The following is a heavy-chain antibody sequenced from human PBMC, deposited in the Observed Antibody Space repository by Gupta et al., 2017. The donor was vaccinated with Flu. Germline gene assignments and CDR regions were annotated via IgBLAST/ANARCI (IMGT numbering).Heavy chain of an antibody. V-gene: IGHV3-23*01. D-gene: IGHD3-10*01. CDR3: AKGELLWFGELLIDY. J-gene: IGHJ4*02. CDR2: ISGSGGST. Sequence: EVQLLESGGGLVQPGGSLRLSCAASGFTFSSYAMSWFRQAPGKGLEWVSAISGSGGSTYYADSVKGRFTISRDNSKNTLYLQMNSLRAEDTAVYYCAKGELLWFGELLIDYWGQGTLVTVSS. CDR1: GFTFSSYA.